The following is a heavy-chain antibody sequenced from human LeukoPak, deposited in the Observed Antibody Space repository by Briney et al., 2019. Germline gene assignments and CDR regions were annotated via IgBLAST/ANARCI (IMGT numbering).Heavy chain of an antibody. Sequence: SVKVSCKASGYTFTTYGISWMRQAPGQGLEWVGWVSGHSGNKNYAQKLQGRVTMTTDTSTSTAYMELRSLRSDDTAVYYCARDTSYDFWSDPTELFDIWGQGTMVTVSS. V-gene: IGHV1-18*01. CDR3: ARDTSYDFWSDPTELFDI. D-gene: IGHD3-3*01. J-gene: IGHJ3*02. CDR2: VSGHSGNK. CDR1: GYTFTTYG.